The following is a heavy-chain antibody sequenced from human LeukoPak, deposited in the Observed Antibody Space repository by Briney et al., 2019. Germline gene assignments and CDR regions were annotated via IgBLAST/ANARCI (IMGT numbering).Heavy chain of an antibody. CDR3: ARGSYAAGLDY. CDR1: GYTFTGYY. Sequence: ASVKVSCKASGYTFTGYYMHWVRQAPGQGLEWMGWISAYNGNTNYAQKFQGRVTMTTDTSTSTAYMELRSLRSDDTAVYYCARGSYAAGLDYWGQGTLVTVSS. CDR2: ISAYNGNT. V-gene: IGHV1-18*04. D-gene: IGHD6-13*01. J-gene: IGHJ4*02.